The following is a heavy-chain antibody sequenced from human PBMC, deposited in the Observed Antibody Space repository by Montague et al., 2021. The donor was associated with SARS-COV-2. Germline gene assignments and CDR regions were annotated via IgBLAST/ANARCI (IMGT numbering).Heavy chain of an antibody. D-gene: IGHD3-16*01. CDR3: ARTSKLRESSSGNYYYHAMDV. J-gene: IGHJ6*02. Sequence: SETLSLTCNVSGGSISSSTYYWGWIRQPPGKGLEWIGNLYNGGTTYYSPSLKSRVTISVDTSKNHFSLNMASVTAADTAVYYCARTSKLRESSSGNYYYHAMDVGGQGPTVTVSS. CDR2: LYNGGTT. CDR1: GGSISSSTYY. V-gene: IGHV4-39*02.